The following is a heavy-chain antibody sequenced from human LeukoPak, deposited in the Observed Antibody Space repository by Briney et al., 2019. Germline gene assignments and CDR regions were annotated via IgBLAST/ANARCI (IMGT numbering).Heavy chain of an antibody. CDR3: AGARDYDFWSGSTEGKRFDY. CDR1: GFTFSSYS. V-gene: IGHV3-48*01. J-gene: IGHJ4*02. Sequence: GGSLRLSCAASGFTFSSYSMNWVRQAPGKGLEWVSYISSSSSTIYYADSVKGRFTISRDNAKNSLYLQMNSLRAEDTAVYYCAGARDYDFWSGSTEGKRFDYWGQGTLVTVSS. D-gene: IGHD3-3*01. CDR2: ISSSSSTI.